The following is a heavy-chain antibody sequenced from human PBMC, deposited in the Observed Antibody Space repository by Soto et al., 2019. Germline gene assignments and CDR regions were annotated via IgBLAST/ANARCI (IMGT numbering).Heavy chain of an antibody. D-gene: IGHD6-19*01. CDR3: ARGRVGIAVAATYYYYGMDV. J-gene: IGHJ6*02. V-gene: IGHV4-34*01. CDR2: INHSGST. Sequence: QVQLQQWGAGLLKPSETLSLTCAVYGGSFSGYYWSWIRQPPGKGLEWIGEINHSGSTNYNPSLKSRDTISVDTSKNQFSLKLSSVTAADTAVYYCARGRVGIAVAATYYYYGMDVWGQGTTVTVSS. CDR1: GGSFSGYY.